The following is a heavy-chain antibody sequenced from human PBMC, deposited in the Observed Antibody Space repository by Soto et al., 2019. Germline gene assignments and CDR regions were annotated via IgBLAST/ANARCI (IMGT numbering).Heavy chain of an antibody. CDR1: VFDFSSDV. CDR2: IFGSGRTT. D-gene: IGHD1-26*01. Sequence: QPWGSLRLSCAASVFDFSSDVMNWVRQAPGKGLEWVASIFGSGRTTYYADSVKGRFNISRDNSKNTLYLQLNSLRVEDTALYYCAKSQSGSFFAAFDLWGQGTMVTVSS. J-gene: IGHJ3*01. V-gene: IGHV3-23*01. CDR3: AKSQSGSFFAAFDL.